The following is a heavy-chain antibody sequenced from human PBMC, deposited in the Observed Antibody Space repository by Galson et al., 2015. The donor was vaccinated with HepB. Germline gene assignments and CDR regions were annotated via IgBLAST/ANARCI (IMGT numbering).Heavy chain of an antibody. Sequence: SLRLSCAASGFTFSSYGMHWVRQAPGKGLEWVAVISYDGSNKYYADSVKGRFTISRDNSKNTLYLQMNSLRAEDTAVYYCAKLWPSDGDYAGGAFDIWGQGTMVTVSS. CDR3: AKLWPSDGDYAGGAFDI. CDR2: ISYDGSNK. J-gene: IGHJ3*02. V-gene: IGHV3-30*18. CDR1: GFTFSSYG. D-gene: IGHD4-17*01.